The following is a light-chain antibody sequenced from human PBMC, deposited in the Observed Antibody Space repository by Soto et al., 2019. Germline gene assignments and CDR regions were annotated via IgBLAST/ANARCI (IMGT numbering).Light chain of an antibody. CDR3: QQYNNWPWT. V-gene: IGKV3-15*01. J-gene: IGKJ1*01. CDR1: QSVSSY. CDR2: DAS. Sequence: ESALTQSPATLSLSPGERATLSCRASQSVSSYLAWYQQKPGQAPRLLIYDASTRATGIPARFSGSGSGTEFTLTISSLQSEDFAVYYCQQYNNWPWTFGQGTKVDIK.